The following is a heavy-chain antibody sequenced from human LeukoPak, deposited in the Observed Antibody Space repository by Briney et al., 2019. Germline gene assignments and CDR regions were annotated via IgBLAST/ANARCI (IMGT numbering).Heavy chain of an antibody. Sequence: WASVKVSCKVSGYTLTELSMHWVRRAPGKGLEWMGGFDPEDGETIYAQKFQGRVTMTEDTSTDTAYMELSSLRSEDTAVYYCATVAAAGAYRFDYWGQGTLVTVSS. CDR2: FDPEDGET. CDR1: GYTLTELS. J-gene: IGHJ4*02. V-gene: IGHV1-24*01. D-gene: IGHD6-13*01. CDR3: ATVAAAGAYRFDY.